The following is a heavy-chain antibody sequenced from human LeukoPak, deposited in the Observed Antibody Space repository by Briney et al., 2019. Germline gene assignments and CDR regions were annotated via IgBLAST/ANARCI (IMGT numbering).Heavy chain of an antibody. D-gene: IGHD6-19*01. CDR2: FYYSGST. Sequence: PSETLSLTCTVSGVSISSYYWSWIRQPPGEGLECIGYFYYSGSTNYNPSLKSRVTISVDTSKNQFSLKLSSVTAADTAVYYCARGGIAVPGMRYYLDYWGQGTLVTVSS. CDR3: ARGGIAVPGMRYYLDY. CDR1: GVSISSYY. V-gene: IGHV4-59*01. J-gene: IGHJ4*02.